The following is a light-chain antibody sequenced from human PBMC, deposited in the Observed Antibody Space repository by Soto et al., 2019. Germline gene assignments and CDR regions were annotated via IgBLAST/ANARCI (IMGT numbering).Light chain of an antibody. CDR3: QHYDGSPRT. V-gene: IGKV3-20*01. Sequence: ETLLTQFPATVSLSPGERANLYCRTGQRVKKDYLGWYQQKPGQAPRLLVYGIFNRATGVPARFSGSGFGTDFTLTICVLEPEDSAVYYCQHYDGSPRTFGQGTKVDIK. CDR1: QRVKKDY. CDR2: GIF. J-gene: IGKJ2*01.